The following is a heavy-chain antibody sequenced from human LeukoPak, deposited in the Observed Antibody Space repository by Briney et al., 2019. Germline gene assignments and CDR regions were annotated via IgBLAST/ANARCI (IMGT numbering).Heavy chain of an antibody. D-gene: IGHD1-26*01. CDR2: INAGNGNP. J-gene: IGHJ5*02. Sequence: ASVKVSCKASGYTFSSYAMQWVRQAPGQRLEWMGWINAGNGNPKYSQKFQGRVTITRDTSASTAYMELSSLRSQDTAVYYCARGGIVGATIPLTYNWFDPWGQGTLVTVSS. V-gene: IGHV1-3*01. CDR1: GYTFSSYA. CDR3: ARGGIVGATIPLTYNWFDP.